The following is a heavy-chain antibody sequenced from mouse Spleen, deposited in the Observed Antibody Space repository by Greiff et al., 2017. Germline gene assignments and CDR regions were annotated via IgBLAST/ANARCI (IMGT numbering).Heavy chain of an antibody. Sequence: VKLQQSGPGLVQPSQSLTITCTVSGFSFTSYGVHWVRQSPGKGLEWLGVIWSGGSTDYNAAFLARLGISKDNSKSQVFFKMNSLQADDTALYYCARKGRLYYAMDYWGQGTSVTVSS. V-gene: IGHV2-2*01. CDR3: ARKGRLYYAMDY. CDR2: IWSGGST. CDR1: GFSFTSYG. J-gene: IGHJ4*01.